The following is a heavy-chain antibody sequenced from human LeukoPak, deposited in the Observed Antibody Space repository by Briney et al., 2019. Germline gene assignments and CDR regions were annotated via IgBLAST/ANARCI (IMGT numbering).Heavy chain of an antibody. CDR2: ISSSSSYI. CDR3: ARSGYSYGYVDY. J-gene: IGHJ4*02. D-gene: IGHD5-18*01. Sequence: GGSLRLSCAASGFTFSSYSMNWVRQAPGKGLEWVSSISSSSSYIYYADSVKGRFTISRDNAKNPLYLQMNSLRAEDTAVYYCARSGYSYGYVDYWGQGTLVTVSS. V-gene: IGHV3-21*01. CDR1: GFTFSSYS.